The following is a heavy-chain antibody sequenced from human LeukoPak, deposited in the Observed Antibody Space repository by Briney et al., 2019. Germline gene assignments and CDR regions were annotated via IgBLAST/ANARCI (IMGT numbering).Heavy chain of an antibody. D-gene: IGHD2-15*01. Sequence: GRSLRLSCAASGFTFSSYGMHWVRQAPGKGLEWVAVISYDGSNKYYADSVKGRFTISRDNSKSTLYLQMNSLRAEDTAVYYCAKSGYCSGGSCYAFDYWGQGTLVTVSS. V-gene: IGHV3-30*18. CDR3: AKSGYCSGGSCYAFDY. CDR1: GFTFSSYG. J-gene: IGHJ4*02. CDR2: ISYDGSNK.